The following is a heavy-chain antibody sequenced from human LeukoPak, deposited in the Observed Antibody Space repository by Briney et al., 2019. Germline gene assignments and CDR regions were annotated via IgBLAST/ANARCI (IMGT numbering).Heavy chain of an antibody. CDR3: VRESFSRGDFN. J-gene: IGHJ4*02. CDR2: IKYDGDEK. CDR1: GFIFSTYW. V-gene: IGHV3-7*01. Sequence: GESLRLSCAASGFIFSTYWMTWVRQAPGKGLEWVATIKYDGDEKFYVDSVTGRFTISRDNAKNSLYLQMNSLTAEDTAVYYCVRESFSRGDFNWGQGTLASVSS. D-gene: IGHD7-27*01.